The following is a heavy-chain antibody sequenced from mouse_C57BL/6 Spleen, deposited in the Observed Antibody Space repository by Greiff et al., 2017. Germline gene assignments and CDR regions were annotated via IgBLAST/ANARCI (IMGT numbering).Heavy chain of an antibody. J-gene: IGHJ3*01. CDR1: GYTFTDYE. CDR2: IDPETGGT. V-gene: IGHV1-15*01. CDR3: TRSLYYGSGLAY. D-gene: IGHD1-1*01. Sequence: QVQLQQSGAELVRPGASVTLSCKASGYTFTDYEMHWVKQTPVHGLEWIGSIDPETGGTAYNQKFKGKAILTADKSSSTAYMELRSLTSEDSAVYYCTRSLYYGSGLAYWGQGTLVTVSA.